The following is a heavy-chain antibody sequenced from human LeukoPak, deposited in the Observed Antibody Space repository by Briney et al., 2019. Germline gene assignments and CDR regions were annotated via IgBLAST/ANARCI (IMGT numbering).Heavy chain of an antibody. V-gene: IGHV3-74*01. CDR1: GFTFTTSW. D-gene: IGHD6-13*01. J-gene: IGHJ3*01. Sequence: GGSLRLSCAASGFTFTTSWMHWFRQAPGKGLVWVSRIESDGTSTTYADSVKGRSTISRDNAKNTLYLQMNSLRAEDTAVYYCARDQYSSTWYRGAFDVWGQGTVVSVSS. CDR2: IESDGTST. CDR3: ARDQYSSTWYRGAFDV.